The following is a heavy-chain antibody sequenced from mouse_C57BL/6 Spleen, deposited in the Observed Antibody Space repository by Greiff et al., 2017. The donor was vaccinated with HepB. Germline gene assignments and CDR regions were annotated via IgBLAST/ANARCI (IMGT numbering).Heavy chain of an antibody. CDR3: ARRGTTPSRAFDY. Sequence: EVKLMESGGGLVKPGGSLKLSCAASGFTFSDYGMHWVRQAPEKGLEWVAYISSGSSTIYYADTVKGRFTISRDNAKNTLFLQMTSLRSEDTAMYDCARRGTTPSRAFDYWGQGTTLTVSS. D-gene: IGHD1-2*01. J-gene: IGHJ2*01. V-gene: IGHV5-17*01. CDR2: ISSGSSTI. CDR1: GFTFSDYG.